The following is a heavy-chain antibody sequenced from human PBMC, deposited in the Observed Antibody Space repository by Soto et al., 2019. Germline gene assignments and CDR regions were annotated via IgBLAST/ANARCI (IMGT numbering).Heavy chain of an antibody. CDR1: GFTFSSYS. D-gene: IGHD3-22*01. J-gene: IGHJ4*02. CDR2: ISNNSSYI. CDR3: AKEGHYYDSSGYYYFDY. V-gene: IGHV3-21*01. Sequence: GGSLRLSCAASGFTFSSYSMNWVRQAPGKGLEWVSSISNNSSYIYYADSVKGRFTISRDNSKNSLYLQMNSLRAEDTAVYYCAKEGHYYDSSGYYYFDYWGQGTLVTVSS.